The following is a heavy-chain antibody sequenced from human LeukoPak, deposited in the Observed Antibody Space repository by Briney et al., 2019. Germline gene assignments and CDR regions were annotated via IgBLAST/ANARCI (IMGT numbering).Heavy chain of an antibody. Sequence: PGESLKISCKGSGYSFTSYWIGWVRQMPGKGLEWMGIIFPGDSDIRYSPSFQGQVTISADKSISTAYLQWDSLKASDTATYYCARQGSGSLEAQVDFWGQGTLVTVSS. D-gene: IGHD1-26*01. J-gene: IGHJ4*02. V-gene: IGHV5-51*01. CDR3: ARQGSGSLEAQVDF. CDR2: IFPGDSDI. CDR1: GYSFTSYW.